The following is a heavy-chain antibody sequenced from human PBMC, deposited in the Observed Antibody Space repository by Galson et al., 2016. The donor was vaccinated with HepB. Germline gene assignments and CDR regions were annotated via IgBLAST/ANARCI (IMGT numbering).Heavy chain of an antibody. CDR2: CRHRRYSYST. Sequence: SLRLSCAASGFTFSDHYMDWVRQAPGKGLEWIGRCRHRRYSYSTEYAASVKGRFSVSRDASKDSLYLQMNSLKSDDTAVYYCTRVRGSPDGYNPYDSWGQGTLVTVSS. J-gene: IGHJ5*01. V-gene: IGHV3-72*01. CDR1: GFTFSDHY. D-gene: IGHD5-24*01. CDR3: TRVRGSPDGYNPYDS.